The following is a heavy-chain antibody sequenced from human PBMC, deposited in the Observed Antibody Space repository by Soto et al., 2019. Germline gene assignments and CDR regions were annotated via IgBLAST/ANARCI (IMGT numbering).Heavy chain of an antibody. CDR3: ARSNYYDSSGYYRGFDY. V-gene: IGHV1-69*02. D-gene: IGHD3-22*01. CDR2: IIPILGIA. Sequence: QVQLVQSGAEVKKPGSSVKVSCKASGGTFSSYTISWVRQAPGQGLEWMGRIIPILGIANYAQKFQGRVTITADKCSSTAYMELSSLRAEDTAVYYCARSNYYDSSGYYRGFDYWGQGTLVTVSS. CDR1: GGTFSSYT. J-gene: IGHJ4*02.